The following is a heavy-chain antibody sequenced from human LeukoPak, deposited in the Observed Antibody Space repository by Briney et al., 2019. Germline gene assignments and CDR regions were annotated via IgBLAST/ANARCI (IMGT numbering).Heavy chain of an antibody. V-gene: IGHV1-69*06. J-gene: IGHJ6*03. CDR3: ATGRMEDYYDSTPMDV. CDR1: GGTFSSYA. CDR2: IIPIFGTA. Sequence: SVKVSCKASGGTFSSYAISWVRQAPGQGLEWMGGIIPIFGTANYAQKFQGRVTITADKSTSTAYMELSSLRSEDTAVYYCATGRMEDYYDSTPMDVWGKGTTVTVSS. D-gene: IGHD3-22*01.